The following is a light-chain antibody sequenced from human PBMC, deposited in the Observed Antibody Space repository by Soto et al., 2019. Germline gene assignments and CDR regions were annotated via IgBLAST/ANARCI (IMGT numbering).Light chain of an antibody. CDR3: QQSYDTPPT. Sequence: DIQMTQSPSSLSASVGDRVTITCRASQSISTYLNWYHQKPGKAPQLLIYASSRLQSGVPSRFSGSGSGTDFTLTINSLQPEDFATYYCQQSYDTPPTFGQGTNLEI. CDR1: QSISTY. J-gene: IGKJ2*01. V-gene: IGKV1-39*01. CDR2: ASS.